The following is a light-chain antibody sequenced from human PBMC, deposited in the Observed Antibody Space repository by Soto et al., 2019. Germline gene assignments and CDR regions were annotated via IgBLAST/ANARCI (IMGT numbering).Light chain of an antibody. J-gene: IGLJ1*01. CDR1: SSDVGGYNY. Sequence: QSALTQPASVSGSPGQSITISCTGTSSDVGGYNYVSWYQQHPGKAPKLMIYDVSNRPSGVSNRCSGSKSGNTASLTISGLQAECEADYYCSSYTSSSSYVSGTGTKVTVL. V-gene: IGLV2-14*01. CDR3: SSYTSSSSYV. CDR2: DVS.